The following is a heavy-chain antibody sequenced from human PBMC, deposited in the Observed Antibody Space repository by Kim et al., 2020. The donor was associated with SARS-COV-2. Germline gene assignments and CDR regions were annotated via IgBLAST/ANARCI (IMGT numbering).Heavy chain of an antibody. V-gene: IGHV1-69*13. CDR1: GGTFSSYA. J-gene: IGHJ5*02. CDR3: ARDSGGYGNIDWFDP. Sequence: SVKVSCKASGGTFSSYAISWVRQAPGQGLEWMGGIIPIFGTANYAQKFQGRVTITADESTSTAYMELSSLRSEDTAVYYCARDSGGYGNIDWFDPWGQGTLVTVSS. CDR2: IIPIFGTA. D-gene: IGHD5-12*01.